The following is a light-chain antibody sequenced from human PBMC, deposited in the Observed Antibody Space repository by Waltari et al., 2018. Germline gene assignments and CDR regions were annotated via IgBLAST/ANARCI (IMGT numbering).Light chain of an antibody. Sequence: QTVVPQEPSFSVSPGGTITLTCGLSSGSVPSDPYPSWYQQTPGQAPRTLIYNTNTLSSGVPARFSGYILGEKAALTITGAQADDECAYYCALYMGGGIWVFGGGTYLTVL. J-gene: IGLJ3*02. CDR2: NTN. V-gene: IGLV8-61*01. CDR1: SGSVPSDPY. CDR3: ALYMGGGIWV.